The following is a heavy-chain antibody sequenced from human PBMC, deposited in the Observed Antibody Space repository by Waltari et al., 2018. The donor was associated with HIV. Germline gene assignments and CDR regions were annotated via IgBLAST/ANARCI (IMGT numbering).Heavy chain of an antibody. CDR2: IYTSGST. Sequence: QVQLQESGPGLVKPSQTLSLTCTVSGGSISSGSYYWSWIRQPAGKGLEWIGRIYTSGSTNYNPSLKSRVTISVDTSKNQFSLKLSSVTAADTAVYYCARDRQCSGGSCYSTWWFDPWGQGTLVTVSS. J-gene: IGHJ5*02. CDR3: ARDRQCSGGSCYSTWWFDP. V-gene: IGHV4-61*02. CDR1: GGSISSGSYY. D-gene: IGHD2-15*01.